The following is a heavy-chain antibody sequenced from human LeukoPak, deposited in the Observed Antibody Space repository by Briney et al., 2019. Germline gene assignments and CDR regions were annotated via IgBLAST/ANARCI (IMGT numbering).Heavy chain of an antibody. CDR1: GFTFSSYW. D-gene: IGHD6-13*01. CDR3: ASRTYSSLDY. Sequence: PGRSLRLSCAASGFTFSSYWMHWVRQVPGKGLVWVSGINTDGSTTSYADSVKGRFTISRDNSKNTLYLQMNSLRAEDTAVYYCASRTYSSLDYWGQGTLVTVSS. CDR2: INTDGSTT. V-gene: IGHV3-74*01. J-gene: IGHJ4*02.